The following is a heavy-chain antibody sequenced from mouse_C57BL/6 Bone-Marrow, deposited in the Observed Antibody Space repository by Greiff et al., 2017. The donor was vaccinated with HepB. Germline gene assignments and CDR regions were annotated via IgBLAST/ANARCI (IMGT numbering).Heavy chain of an antibody. V-gene: IGHV5-9-1*02. CDR1: GFTFSSYA. Sequence: EVHLVESGEGLVKPGGSLKLSCAASGFTFSSYAMSWVRQTPEKRLEWVAYISSGGDYIYYADTVKGRFTISRDNARNTLYLQMSSLKSEDTAMYYCTRDAYYGSSHSYFDVWGTGTTVTVSS. D-gene: IGHD1-1*01. J-gene: IGHJ1*03. CDR2: ISSGGDYI. CDR3: TRDAYYGSSHSYFDV.